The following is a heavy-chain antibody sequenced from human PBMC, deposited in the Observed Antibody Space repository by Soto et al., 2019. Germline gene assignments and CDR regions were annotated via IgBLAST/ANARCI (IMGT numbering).Heavy chain of an antibody. D-gene: IGHD4-4*01. CDR1: GFTFSSYW. CDR3: GRSREGYSYFEH. Sequence: EVQLVESGGGFVQPGGSLRLSCAASGFTFSSYWMHWFRQAPGAGPVWVSRISSDGSSIYYADSVKGRFTVSRDNAKNTLYLQMSSLRADDTAVYYCGRSREGYSYFEHWGQGILVTVSS. CDR2: ISSDGSSI. V-gene: IGHV3-74*01. J-gene: IGHJ4*02.